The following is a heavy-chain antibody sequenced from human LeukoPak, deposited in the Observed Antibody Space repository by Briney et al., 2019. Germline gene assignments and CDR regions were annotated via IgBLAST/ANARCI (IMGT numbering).Heavy chain of an antibody. V-gene: IGHV1-2*02. J-gene: IGHJ3*02. D-gene: IGHD6-13*01. CDR2: INPNSGGT. CDR3: AGDLNGYSSSWFQSSDAFDI. CDR1: GYIFTGYY. Sequence: GASVKVSCKASGYIFTGYYMHWVRQAPGQGLEWMGWINPNSGGTNYAQKFQGRVTMTRDTSISTAYMELSRLRSDDTAVYYCAGDLNGYSSSWFQSSDAFDIWGQGTMVTVSS.